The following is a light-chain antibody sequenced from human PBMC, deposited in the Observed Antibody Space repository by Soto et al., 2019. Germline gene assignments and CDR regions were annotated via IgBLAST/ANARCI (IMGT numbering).Light chain of an antibody. Sequence: DIQLTQSPSFLSASVGDRVTITCRASQGINSYFAWYQQKPGKAPKLLIFAASTLQSGVPSRFSGSGSGTEFTLTISSLQPEDFATKYCQQLNSYPQTFGQGTRLEIK. CDR3: QQLNSYPQT. CDR1: QGINSY. J-gene: IGKJ5*01. CDR2: AAS. V-gene: IGKV1-9*01.